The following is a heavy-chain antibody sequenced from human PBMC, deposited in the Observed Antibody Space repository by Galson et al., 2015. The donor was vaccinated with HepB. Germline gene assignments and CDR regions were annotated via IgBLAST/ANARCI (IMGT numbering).Heavy chain of an antibody. CDR3: ARDFGIVVDIPAGWYFDL. CDR2: ISSSSSYT. CDR1: GFTFSDYY. J-gene: IGHJ2*01. V-gene: IGHV3-11*05. D-gene: IGHD3-22*01. Sequence: SLRLSCAASGFTFSDYYMSWIRQAPGKGLEWVSYISSSSSYTNYADSVKGRFTISRDNAKNSLYLQMNSLRAEDTAVYYCARDFGIVVDIPAGWYFDLWGRGTLVTVSS.